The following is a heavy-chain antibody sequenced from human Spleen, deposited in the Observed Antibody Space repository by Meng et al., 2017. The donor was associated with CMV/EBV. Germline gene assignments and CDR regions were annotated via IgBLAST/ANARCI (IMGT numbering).Heavy chain of an antibody. D-gene: IGHD7-27*01. CDR2: IKSKTDGGTT. J-gene: IGHJ4*02. Sequence: GESLKISCTASGFTFSSYSMNWVRQAPGKGLEWVGRIKSKTDGGTTDYAAPVKGRFTISRDDSKNTLYLQMNSLKTEDTAVYYCTRHWGYWGQGTLVTVSS. V-gene: IGHV3-15*01. CDR1: GFTFSSYS. CDR3: TRHWGY.